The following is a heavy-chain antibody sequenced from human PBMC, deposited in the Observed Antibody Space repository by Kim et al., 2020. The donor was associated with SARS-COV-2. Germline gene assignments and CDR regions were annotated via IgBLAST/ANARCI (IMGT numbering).Heavy chain of an antibody. V-gene: IGHV3-74*01. CDR3: ASFATVTTNHEGAYYYYYGMDV. D-gene: IGHD4-4*01. Sequence: GGSLRLSCAASGFTFSSYWMHWVRQAPGKGLVWVSRINSDGSSTSYADSVKGRFTISRDNAKNTLYLQMNSLRAEDTAVYYCASFATVTTNHEGAYYYYYGMDVWGQGTTVTVSS. CDR1: GFTFSSYW. J-gene: IGHJ6*02. CDR2: INSDGSST.